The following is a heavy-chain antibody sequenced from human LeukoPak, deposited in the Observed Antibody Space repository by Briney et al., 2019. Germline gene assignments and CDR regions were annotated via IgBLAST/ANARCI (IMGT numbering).Heavy chain of an antibody. V-gene: IGHV3-23*01. CDR2: ISGSGGST. D-gene: IGHD6-13*01. J-gene: IGHJ4*02. CDR3: AKGYSSRWYLPFDY. CDR1: GFTFSSYA. Sequence: GSLRLSCAASGFTFSSYAMSWVRQAPGKGLEWVSAISGSGGSTYYADSVKGRFTISRDNSKNTLYLQLNTLRAEDTAVYYCAKGYSSRWYLPFDYWGQGTLVTVSS.